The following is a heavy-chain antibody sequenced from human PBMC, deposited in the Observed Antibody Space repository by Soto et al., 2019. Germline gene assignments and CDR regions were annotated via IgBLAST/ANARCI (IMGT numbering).Heavy chain of an antibody. D-gene: IGHD3-3*02. CDR2: IHYRANS. CDR1: GDSISSSSYY. V-gene: IGHV4-39*01. Sequence: PSETLSLTCAVSGDSISSSSYYWAWIRQPPGKGLEWIGSIHYRANSYYSPSLKSPITISVDTSKNQISLRLSSVTAADTAVYYCARPLQLAVSGFDPWGQGTLVTVSS. J-gene: IGHJ5*02. CDR3: ARPLQLAVSGFDP.